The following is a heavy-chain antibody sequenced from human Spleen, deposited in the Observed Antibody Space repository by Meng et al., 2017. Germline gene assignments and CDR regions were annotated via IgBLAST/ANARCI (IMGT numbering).Heavy chain of an antibody. CDR2: IGRRAIEI. V-gene: IGHV3-48*03. Sequence: GESLKISCAASGSTFSSFDMQWVRQAPGKGLEWVSYIGRRAIEIHYADSVKGRFTISRDNANNSLYLQMNSLRAEDTAVYFCARGGGMVGPIIDYWGQGALVTVSS. CDR3: ARGGGMVGPIIDY. J-gene: IGHJ4*02. D-gene: IGHD1-26*01. CDR1: GSTFSSFD.